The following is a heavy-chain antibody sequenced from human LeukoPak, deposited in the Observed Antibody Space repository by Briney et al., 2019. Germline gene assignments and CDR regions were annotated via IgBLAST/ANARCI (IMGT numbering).Heavy chain of an antibody. D-gene: IGHD3-22*01. CDR2: ISSSSSYI. CDR1: GFTFSSYS. V-gene: IGHV3-21*01. J-gene: IGHJ3*02. Sequence: GGSLRLSCAASGFTFSSYSMNWVRQAPGKGLEWVSSISSSSSYIYYADSVKGRFTISRDNAKNSLYLQMNSLRAEDTAVYYCARLLGSGYYSGAFDIWGQGTMVTVS. CDR3: ARLLGSGYYSGAFDI.